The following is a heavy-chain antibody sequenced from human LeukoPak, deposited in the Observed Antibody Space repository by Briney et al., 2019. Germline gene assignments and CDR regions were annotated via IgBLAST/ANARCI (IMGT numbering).Heavy chain of an antibody. V-gene: IGHV4-39*01. D-gene: IGHD4-11*01. Sequence: SETLSLTCTVSGGSISSSSYYWGWIRQPPGKGLEWIGSIYYSGSTYYNPSLKSRVTISVDTSKNQFSLKLSSVTAADTAVYYCARHGRVTTVTRYYYYYMDVWGKGTMVTISS. J-gene: IGHJ6*03. CDR1: GGSISSSSYY. CDR2: IYYSGST. CDR3: ARHGRVTTVTRYYYYYMDV.